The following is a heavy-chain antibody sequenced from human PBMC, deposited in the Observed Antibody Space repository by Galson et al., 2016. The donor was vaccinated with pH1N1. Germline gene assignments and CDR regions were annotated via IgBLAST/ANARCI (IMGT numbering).Heavy chain of an antibody. V-gene: IGHV2-5*02. D-gene: IGHD4-17*01. CDR2: IYWDDDK. CDR1: GFSLSTSGVG. J-gene: IGHJ4*02. Sequence: PALVKPTQTLTLTCTFSGFSLSTSGVGVGWIRQPPGKALEWLALIYWDDDKRYSLSLKSRLTITKDTSKNQVVLTMTNMDPVDTATYYCARLDYGDYSGYFEYWGQGTLVTVS. CDR3: ARLDYGDYSGYFEY.